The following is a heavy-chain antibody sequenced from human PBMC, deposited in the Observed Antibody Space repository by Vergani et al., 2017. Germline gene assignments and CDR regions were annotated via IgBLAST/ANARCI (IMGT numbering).Heavy chain of an antibody. V-gene: IGHV4-30-2*01. CDR3: ARGSSYYDSSGYYYGY. CDR1: GGSISSGGYY. J-gene: IGHJ4*02. D-gene: IGHD3-22*01. Sequence: QVQLQESGPGLVKPSQTLSLTCTVSGGSISSGGYYWGWIRQPPGKGLEWIGYIYHSGSTYYNPSLKSRVTISVDWSKNQFSLKLSSVTAADTAVYYCARGSSYYDSSGYYYGYWGQGTLVTVSS. CDR2: IYHSGST.